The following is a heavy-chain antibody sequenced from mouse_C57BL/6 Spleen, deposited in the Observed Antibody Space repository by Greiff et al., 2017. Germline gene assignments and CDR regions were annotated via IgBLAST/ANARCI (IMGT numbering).Heavy chain of an antibody. V-gene: IGHV1-72*01. CDR1: GYTFTSYW. Sequence: QVQLKQPGAELVRPGASVTLSCKASGYTFTSYWMHWVKQRPGRGLEWIGRIDPKSGGTTYNEKFKSKATLTVDKPSSTAYMQLSSLTYENSAVYSGARVYYDYAWFAYWGQGTLVTVSA. CDR3: ARVYYDYAWFAY. D-gene: IGHD2-4*01. CDR2: IDPKSGGT. J-gene: IGHJ3*01.